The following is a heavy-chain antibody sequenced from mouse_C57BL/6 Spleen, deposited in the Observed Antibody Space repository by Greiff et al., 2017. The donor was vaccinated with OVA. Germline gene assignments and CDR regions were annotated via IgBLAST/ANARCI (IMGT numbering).Heavy chain of an antibody. CDR1: GYTFTSYW. CDR2: IDPSDSYT. V-gene: IGHV1-69*01. CDR3: ARKGTTGFPYYFDY. Sequence: QVQLQQPGAELVMPGASVKLSCKASGYTFTSYWMHWVKQRPGQGLEWIGEIDPSDSYTNYNQKFKGKSTLTVDKSSSTAYMQLSSLTSEDSAVYYCARKGTTGFPYYFDYWGQGTTLTVSS. D-gene: IGHD1-1*01. J-gene: IGHJ2*01.